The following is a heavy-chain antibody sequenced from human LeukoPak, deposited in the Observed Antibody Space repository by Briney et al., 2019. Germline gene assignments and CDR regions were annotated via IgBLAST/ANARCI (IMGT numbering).Heavy chain of an antibody. Sequence: LFLTCTVSGDSINSLDLWSWVRQPPGKGLEWVAVISYDGSNKYYADSVKGRFTISRDNSKNTLYVQMNSLRAEDTAVYYCARDYGNGGDYFDYWGQGTLVTVSS. D-gene: IGHD7-27*01. CDR1: GDSINSLD. V-gene: IGHV3-30-3*01. CDR2: ISYDGSNK. CDR3: ARDYGNGGDYFDY. J-gene: IGHJ4*02.